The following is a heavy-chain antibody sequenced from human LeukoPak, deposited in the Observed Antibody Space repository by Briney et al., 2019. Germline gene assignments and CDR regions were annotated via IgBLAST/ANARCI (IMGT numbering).Heavy chain of an antibody. CDR3: SRGLDSRKLGY. Sequence: PSETLSLTCTVAGASFNTDDQYWNWIRQSPGKGLEWIGSIHPSGMLYNNPSLESRVTMSRDTSKNQFSLNLNSVTAADTAVYFCSRGLDSRKLGYWGQGILVTVSS. D-gene: IGHD3-22*01. CDR2: IHPSGML. V-gene: IGHV4-31*03. J-gene: IGHJ4*02. CDR1: GASFNTDDQY.